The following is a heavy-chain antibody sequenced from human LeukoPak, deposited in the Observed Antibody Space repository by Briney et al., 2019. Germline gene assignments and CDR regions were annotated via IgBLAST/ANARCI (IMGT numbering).Heavy chain of an antibody. D-gene: IGHD2-2*01. J-gene: IGHJ4*02. V-gene: IGHV1-69*13. Sequence: SVKVSCKASGGTFSSYAISWVRQAPGQGLEWMGGIIPIFGTANYAQKFQGRVTITADESTSTAYMELSSLRPEETAVYYCARGMGQLKPMYYFDYWGQGTQVTVSS. CDR1: GGTFSSYA. CDR2: IIPIFGTA. CDR3: ARGMGQLKPMYYFDY.